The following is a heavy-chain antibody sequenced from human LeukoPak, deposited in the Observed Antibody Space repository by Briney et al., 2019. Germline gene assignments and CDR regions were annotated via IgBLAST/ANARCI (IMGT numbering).Heavy chain of an antibody. J-gene: IGHJ6*03. CDR2: MSPKSGNT. Sequence: ASVKVSCKASGYTFISFDIDWVRQATGQGLEWMGWMSPKSGNTDYAQKFQGRVTMTRSTSINTAYLELSSLRSDDTAVYFCARGVGGLGNMDVWGEGTTVIVSS. V-gene: IGHV1-8*01. CDR3: ARGVGGLGNMDV. CDR1: GYTFISFD. D-gene: IGHD3-16*01.